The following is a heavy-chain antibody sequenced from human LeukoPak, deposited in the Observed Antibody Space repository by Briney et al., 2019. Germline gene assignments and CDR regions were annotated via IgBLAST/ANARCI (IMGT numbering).Heavy chain of an antibody. CDR2: ISGSGGST. V-gene: IGHV3-23*01. CDR3: AKGNSGWYDY. D-gene: IGHD6-19*01. J-gene: IGHJ4*02. Sequence: GGSLRLSCAASGFTFSSYAMSWVRQAPGKGLEWVSRISGSGGSTYYADSVKGRFTISRDNSKNTLYMQMNSLRAEDTAVYYCAKGNSGWYDYWGQGTLVTVPS. CDR1: GFTFSSYA.